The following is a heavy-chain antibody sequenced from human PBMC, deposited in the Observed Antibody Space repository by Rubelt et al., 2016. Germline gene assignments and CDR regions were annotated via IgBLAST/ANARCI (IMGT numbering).Heavy chain of an antibody. CDR2: ISRSSDYI. J-gene: IGHJ4*02. CDR3: TMDTCGRRDD. D-gene: IGHD5-18*01. Sequence: EVQLVESGGGLVQPGGSLRLSCSASGFTFSSYSMTWVRQAPGKGLEWVSAISRSSDYIFYGDSVRGRFTISRDNAKNSLYMQMGSLGAEDTAVYYCTMDTCGRRDDWGQGTLVTVSS. CDR1: GFTFSSYS. V-gene: IGHV3-21*01.